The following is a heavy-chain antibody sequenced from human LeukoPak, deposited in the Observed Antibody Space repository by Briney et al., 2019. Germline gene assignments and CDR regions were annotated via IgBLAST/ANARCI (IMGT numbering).Heavy chain of an antibody. CDR2: IKQDGSEK. J-gene: IGHJ3*02. V-gene: IGHV3-7*01. Sequence: GGSLRLPCAASGFTFSSYWMSWVRQAPGKGLEWVANIKQDGSEKRYVDSVEGRFTVSRDNARNSLYLQMNGLRAEDTAVYYCARDRDDDVYAFDIWGQGTMVTVSS. D-gene: IGHD3-3*01. CDR1: GFTFSSYW. CDR3: ARDRDDDVYAFDI.